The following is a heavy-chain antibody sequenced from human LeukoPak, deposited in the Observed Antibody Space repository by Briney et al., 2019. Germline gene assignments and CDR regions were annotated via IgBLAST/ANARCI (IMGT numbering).Heavy chain of an antibody. CDR2: INHSGST. CDR1: GVSFSGYY. V-gene: IGHV4-34*01. D-gene: IGHD1-26*01. Sequence: PSETLSLTCAVYGVSFSGYYWSWIRQPPGKGLEWIGEINHSGSTNYNPSLKSRVTISVDTSKNQFSLKLSSVTAADTAVYYCARDPHSGSTLFDYWGQGTLVTVSS. CDR3: ARDPHSGSTLFDY. J-gene: IGHJ4*02.